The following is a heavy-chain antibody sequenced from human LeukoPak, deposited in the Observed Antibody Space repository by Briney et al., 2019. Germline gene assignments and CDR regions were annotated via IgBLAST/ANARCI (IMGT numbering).Heavy chain of an antibody. CDR2: IYYSGST. V-gene: IGHV4-59*01. CDR3: ARDKGIVGATRGAFDI. Sequence: SETLSLTCTVSGGSISSYYWSWIRQPPGKGLEWIGYIYYSGSTNYNPSLKSRVTISVDTSKNQFSLKLSSVTAADTAVYYCARDKGIVGATRGAFDIWGQGTMVTVSS. CDR1: GGSISSYY. J-gene: IGHJ3*02. D-gene: IGHD1-26*01.